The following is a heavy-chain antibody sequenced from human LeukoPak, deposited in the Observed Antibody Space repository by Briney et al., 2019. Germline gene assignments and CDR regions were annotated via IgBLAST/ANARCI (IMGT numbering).Heavy chain of an antibody. CDR1: GFTFSSYA. J-gene: IGHJ6*02. CDR3: ARDSPEGSSWYVPTRLSYYYGMDV. Sequence: GGSLRLSCAASGFTFSSYAMHWVRQAPGKGLEWVAVISYDGSNKYYADSVKGRFTISRDNSKNTLYLQMNSLRAEDTAVYYCARDSPEGSSWYVPTRLSYYYGMDVWGQGTTATVSS. CDR2: ISYDGSNK. V-gene: IGHV3-30-3*01. D-gene: IGHD6-13*01.